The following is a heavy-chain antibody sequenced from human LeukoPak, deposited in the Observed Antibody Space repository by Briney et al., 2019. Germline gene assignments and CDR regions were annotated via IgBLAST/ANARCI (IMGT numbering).Heavy chain of an antibody. CDR2: INHSGST. Sequence: SETLSLTCAVYGGSFSGYYWSWIRQPPGKGLEWIGEINHSGSTNYSPSLKSRVTISVDTSENQFSLKLSSVTAADTAVYYCARGKASSSWYAPLAFDIWGQGTMVTVSS. CDR1: GGSFSGYY. CDR3: ARGKASSSWYAPLAFDI. D-gene: IGHD6-13*01. V-gene: IGHV4-34*01. J-gene: IGHJ3*02.